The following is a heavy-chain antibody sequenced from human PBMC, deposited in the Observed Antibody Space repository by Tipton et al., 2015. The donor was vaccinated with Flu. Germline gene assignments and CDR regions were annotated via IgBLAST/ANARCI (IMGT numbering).Heavy chain of an antibody. J-gene: IGHJ4*02. CDR3: ARGVGYGGNSKYYFDY. Sequence: AASGFTFSDYAMHWVRQAPGKGLEYVSAISSNGGSTYYANSVKGRFTISRDNSKNTLYLQMGSLRAEDMAVYYCARGVGYGGNSKYYFDYWGQGTLVTVSS. V-gene: IGHV3-64*01. CDR1: GFTFSDYA. CDR2: ISSNGGST. D-gene: IGHD4-23*01.